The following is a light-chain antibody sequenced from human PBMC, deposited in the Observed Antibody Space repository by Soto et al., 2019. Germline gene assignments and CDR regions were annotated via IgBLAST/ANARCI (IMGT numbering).Light chain of an antibody. J-gene: IGKJ1*01. CDR3: QQYGNWPPWT. V-gene: IGKV3-15*01. CDR2: RAS. CDR1: QSLSDN. Sequence: EIVMTQSPDTLAVSPGXTXTXXXXXSQSLSDNLAWYQQKPGQAPRLLIFRASSRASGIPARFSGGGSGTEFTLTISRVQSEDFAVYYCQQYGNWPPWTFGPGTKVDIK.